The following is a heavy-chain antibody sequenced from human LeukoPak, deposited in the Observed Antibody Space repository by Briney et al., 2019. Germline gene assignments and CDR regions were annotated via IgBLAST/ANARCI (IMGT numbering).Heavy chain of an antibody. D-gene: IGHD3-3*01. CDR3: ARAEYYDFWSGYYPSYYYYGMDV. CDR1: GYTFTSYD. Sequence: ASVKVSCKASGYTFTSYDINWVRQATGQGLEWMGWMNHNSGNTGYAQKFQGRVTMTRNTSISTAYMELSSLRSEDTAVYYCARAEYYDFWSGYYPSYYYYGMDVWGQGTTVTVSS. V-gene: IGHV1-8*01. J-gene: IGHJ6*02. CDR2: MNHNSGNT.